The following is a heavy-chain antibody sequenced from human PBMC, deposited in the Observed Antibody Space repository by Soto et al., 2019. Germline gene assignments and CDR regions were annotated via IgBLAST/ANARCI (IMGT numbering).Heavy chain of an antibody. CDR3: ARESRGDFWSGYFVEYYYYGMDV. CDR2: IYYSGST. D-gene: IGHD3-3*01. Sequence: PSETLSLTCTVSGGSIGSGGYYWSWIRQHPGKGLEWIGYIYYSGSTYYSPSLKSRVTISVDTSKNQFSLKLSSVTAADTAVYYCARESRGDFWSGYFVEYYYYGMDVWGQGTTVTVSS. V-gene: IGHV4-31*03. J-gene: IGHJ6*02. CDR1: GGSIGSGGYY.